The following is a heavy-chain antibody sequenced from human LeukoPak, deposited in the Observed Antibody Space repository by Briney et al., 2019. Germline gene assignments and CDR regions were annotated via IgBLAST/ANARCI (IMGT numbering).Heavy chain of an antibody. CDR1: GFTFSSYG. V-gene: IGHV3-30*18. Sequence: GGSLRLSCAASGFTFSSYGMPWVRQAPGKGLEWVAVISYDGSNKYYADSVKGRFTISRDNSKNTLYLQMNSLRAEDTAVYYCAKDLVAVDADFWSGYYDYWGQGALVTVSP. J-gene: IGHJ4*02. D-gene: IGHD3-3*01. CDR2: ISYDGSNK. CDR3: AKDLVAVDADFWSGYYDY.